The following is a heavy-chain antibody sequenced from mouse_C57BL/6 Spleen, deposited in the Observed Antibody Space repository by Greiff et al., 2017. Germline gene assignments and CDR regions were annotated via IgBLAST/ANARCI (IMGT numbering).Heavy chain of an antibody. CDR1: GYTFTSYW. Sequence: QVQLQQPGAELVKPGASVKLSCKASGYTFTSYWMQWVKQRPGQGLEWIGEIDPSDSYTNYNQKFKGKATVTVDTSSSTAYMQLSSLTSEDSAVYYCARGRTYFDYWGQGTTLTVSS. J-gene: IGHJ2*01. CDR3: ARGRTYFDY. CDR2: IDPSDSYT. V-gene: IGHV1-50*01.